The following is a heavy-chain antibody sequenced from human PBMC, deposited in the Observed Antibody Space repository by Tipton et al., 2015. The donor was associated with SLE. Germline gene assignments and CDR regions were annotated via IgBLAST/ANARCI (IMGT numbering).Heavy chain of an antibody. J-gene: IGHJ3*02. CDR1: GGSISSYY. Sequence: TLSLTCTVSGGSISSYYWSWIRQPPGKGLEWIGYIYYSGSTNYNPSLKSRVTISVDTSKNQFSLKLSSVTAADTAVYYCARESGSYQDAFDIWGQGTMVTVSS. CDR3: ARESGSYQDAFDI. CDR2: IYYSGST. V-gene: IGHV4-59*12. D-gene: IGHD1-26*01.